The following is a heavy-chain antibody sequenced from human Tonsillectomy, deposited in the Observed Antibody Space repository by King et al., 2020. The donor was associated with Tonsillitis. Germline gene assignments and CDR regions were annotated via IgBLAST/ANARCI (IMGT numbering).Heavy chain of an antibody. Sequence: VQLVESGGGLVQPGGSLKLPWAASGFTFSGSAMHWVRQASGKGLEGVGRIRSKGYSEATGYAASVKGRFTNFSDDSKNTAELPMNSLKTEDTAGYYCTRYGGYYYGVDYWGQGTLVTVSS. J-gene: IGHJ4*02. CDR2: IRSKGYSEAT. D-gene: IGHD3-10*01. CDR1: GFTFSGSA. V-gene: IGHV3-73*01. CDR3: TRYGGYYYGVDY.